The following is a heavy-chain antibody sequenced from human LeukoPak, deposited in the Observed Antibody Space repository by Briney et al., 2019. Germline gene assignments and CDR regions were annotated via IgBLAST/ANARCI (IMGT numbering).Heavy chain of an antibody. CDR3: AKVPHYDILTGYYGANNWFDP. CDR1: GFTFSSYA. Sequence: GSLRLSCAASGFTFSSYAMSWVRQAPGKGLEWVSAISGSGGSTYYADSVKGRFTISRDNSKNTLYLQMNSLRAEDTAVYYCAKVPHYDILTGYYGANNWFDPWGQGTLVTVSS. J-gene: IGHJ5*02. CDR2: ISGSGGST. D-gene: IGHD3-9*01. V-gene: IGHV3-23*01.